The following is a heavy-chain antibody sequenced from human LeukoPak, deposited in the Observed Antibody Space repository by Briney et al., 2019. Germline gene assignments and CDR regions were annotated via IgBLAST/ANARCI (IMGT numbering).Heavy chain of an antibody. Sequence: ASAKVSCKASGYTFTSYDINWVRQATGQGLEWMGWMNPNSGNTGYAQKFQGRVTMTRNTSISTAYMELSSLRSEDTAVYYCARVATYYDYVWGSYRYSDYWGQGTLVTVSS. D-gene: IGHD3-16*02. CDR3: ARVATYYDYVWGSYRYSDY. CDR2: MNPNSGNT. CDR1: GYTFTSYD. V-gene: IGHV1-8*01. J-gene: IGHJ4*02.